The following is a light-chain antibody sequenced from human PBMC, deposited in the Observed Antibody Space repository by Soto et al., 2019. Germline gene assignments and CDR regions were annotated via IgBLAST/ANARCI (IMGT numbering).Light chain of an antibody. J-gene: IGKJ1*01. CDR2: GAS. V-gene: IGKV3-15*01. Sequence: EIVMTPSPATPSVTPGERATLSCRASQSVSSNLAWYQQKPGQAPRLLIYGASTRATGIPARFSGSGSGTEFTLTISSLQSEDFAVYYCQQYNTWPRTCGQGPKVDIK. CDR1: QSVSSN. CDR3: QQYNTWPRT.